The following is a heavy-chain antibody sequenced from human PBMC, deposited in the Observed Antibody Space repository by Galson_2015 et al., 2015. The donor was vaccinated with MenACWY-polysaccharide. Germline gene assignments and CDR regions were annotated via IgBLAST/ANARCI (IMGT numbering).Heavy chain of an antibody. CDR3: AKRMTTVGACDI. CDR1: GFTFSSCA. J-gene: IGHJ3*02. Sequence: SLRLSCAASGFTFSSCAMSWVRQAPGKGLEWVSGISGSGGTTYHADSVKGRFTISRDNSKNTLYLQMNSLRAEDTAVYYCAKRMTTVGACDIWGHGTMVTVSS. D-gene: IGHD4-23*01. CDR2: ISGSGGTT. V-gene: IGHV3-23*01.